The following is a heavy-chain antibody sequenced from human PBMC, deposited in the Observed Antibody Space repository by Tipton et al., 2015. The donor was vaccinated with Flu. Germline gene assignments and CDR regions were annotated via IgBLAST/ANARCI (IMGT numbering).Heavy chain of an antibody. CDR3: ARLVVRYSNDFDF. CDR1: GGSITGSSYY. D-gene: IGHD4-11*01. V-gene: IGHV4-39*01. J-gene: IGHJ4*02. CDR2: INYRGTT. Sequence: TLSLTCTVSGGSITGSSYYWVWIRQSPGKGLEWIASINYRGTTYYNSSLKSRVTISVDTSKNQFSLKLSSVTAADTAMYYCARLVVRYSNDFDFWGQGTLVTVSS.